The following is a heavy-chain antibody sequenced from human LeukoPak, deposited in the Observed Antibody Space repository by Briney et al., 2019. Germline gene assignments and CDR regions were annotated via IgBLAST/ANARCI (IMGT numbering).Heavy chain of an antibody. CDR3: ARALWVGGYFDY. CDR2: LSYDGSTE. CDR1: GLTFRSSA. J-gene: IGHJ4*02. Sequence: GRSLRLSCAASGLTFRSSAMHWVRQAPGKGLQWVALLSYDGSTEYHAGSVKGRFTISRDTSKNTLYLQMNSLRAEDTAVYYCARALWVGGYFDYWGQGTRVTVSS. D-gene: IGHD3-10*01. V-gene: IGHV3-30*04.